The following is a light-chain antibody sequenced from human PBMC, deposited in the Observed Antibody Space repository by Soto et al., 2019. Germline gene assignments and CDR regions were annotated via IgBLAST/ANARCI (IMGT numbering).Light chain of an antibody. J-gene: IGKJ4*01. Sequence: EVVLTQSPGTLSLSPGERATLSCRASQSVRTNSLAWYQQKPGQAPSLLIYGASSRATGIPDRFSGSGSGTDFTLTINKLEPEDFALYYCQHYDFSPTFGGGTKVEI. CDR3: QHYDFSPT. V-gene: IGKV3-20*01. CDR1: QSVRTNS. CDR2: GAS.